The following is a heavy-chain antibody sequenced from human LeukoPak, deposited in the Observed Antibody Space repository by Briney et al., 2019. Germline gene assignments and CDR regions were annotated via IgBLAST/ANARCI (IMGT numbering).Heavy chain of an antibody. V-gene: IGHV3-11*06. J-gene: IGHJ5*02. CDR1: GFTFGTYA. Sequence: PVGSLTLSSAASGFTFGTYAISWIRQAPGKELEWISFISSSSSYTNYADSVKGRFTISRDNAKNSLYLQMNSLRAEDTAVYYCARDSPTPVSWGQGTLVTVSS. CDR3: ARDSPTPVS. CDR2: ISSSSSYT.